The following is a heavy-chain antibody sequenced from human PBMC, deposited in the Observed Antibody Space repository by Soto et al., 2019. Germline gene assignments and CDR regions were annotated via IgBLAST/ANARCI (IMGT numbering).Heavy chain of an antibody. J-gene: IGHJ3*01. CDR3: AKQHSDLVIGAFDV. D-gene: IGHD4-4*01. Sequence: PGGSLRLSCAASGFMFSSFGIHWVRQAPGKGLEWVAVISYDGTYQYYADSVKGRFTISRDNSGNSVALQMNSLRPEDTAVYYCAKQHSDLVIGAFDVWGPGAVVTVS. CDR1: GFMFSSFG. CDR2: ISYDGTYQ. V-gene: IGHV3-30*18.